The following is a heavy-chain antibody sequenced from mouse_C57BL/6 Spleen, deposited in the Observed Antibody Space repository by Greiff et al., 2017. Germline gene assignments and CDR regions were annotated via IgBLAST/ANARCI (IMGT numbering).Heavy chain of an antibody. CDR1: GYTFTSYT. CDR2: INPSSGYT. D-gene: IGHD4-1*01. CDR3: ARNWDGGYAIDY. Sequence: VQLQQSGAELARPGASVKMSCKASGYTFTSYTMHWVKQRPGQGLEWIGYINPSSGYTKYNQKFKDKATLSADKSSSTAYMQLSSVTSEDSAVYNCARNWDGGYAIDYWGQETSQTLSS. J-gene: IGHJ4*01. V-gene: IGHV1-4*01.